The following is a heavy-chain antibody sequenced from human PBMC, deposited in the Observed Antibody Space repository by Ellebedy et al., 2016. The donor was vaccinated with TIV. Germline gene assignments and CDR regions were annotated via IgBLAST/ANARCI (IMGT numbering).Heavy chain of an antibody. Sequence: PGGSLRLSCVTSGFTFSIYWMSWVRKAPGKGLEWVANTDHDGRVKFYVDSVKGRFTISRDNAKNSLYLQMNSLRAEDTAVYYCARDDWGPAGPWGQGTLVTVSS. CDR3: ARDDWGPAGP. CDR2: TDHDGRVK. V-gene: IGHV3-7*03. D-gene: IGHD3-9*01. CDR1: GFTFSIYW. J-gene: IGHJ5*02.